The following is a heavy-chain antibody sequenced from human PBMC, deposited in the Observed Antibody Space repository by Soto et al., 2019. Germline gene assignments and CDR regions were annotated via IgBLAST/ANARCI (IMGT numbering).Heavy chain of an antibody. CDR1: GFTFSSYA. V-gene: IGHV3-23*01. CDR2: ISGGGDST. CDR3: ARVDCSTTTCYYYGFDV. D-gene: IGHD2-2*01. Sequence: GGSLRLSCAASGFTFSSYAMSWVRQAPGKGLEWVSAISGGGDSTYYADSVKGRFTISRDNAKKTLSLQMDSLRIDDTAVYYCARVDCSTTTCYYYGFDVWGQGTTVTVSS. J-gene: IGHJ6*02.